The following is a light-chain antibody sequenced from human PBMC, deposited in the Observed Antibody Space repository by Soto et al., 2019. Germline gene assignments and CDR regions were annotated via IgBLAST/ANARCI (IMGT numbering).Light chain of an antibody. CDR2: ATS. CDR1: QSISSY. V-gene: IGKV1-39*01. CDR3: QQSYSTPGT. Sequence: DIQMTQSPSSLSASVGDRVTITCRASQSISSYLNWYQQKPGKAPNLLIHATSNLQSGVPSRFSGSGSETDFTLTISRLQPEDFATYSCQQSYSTPGTFGPGTKVDIK. J-gene: IGKJ3*01.